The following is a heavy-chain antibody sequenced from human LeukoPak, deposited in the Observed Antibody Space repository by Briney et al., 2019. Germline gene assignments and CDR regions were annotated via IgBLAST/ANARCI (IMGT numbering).Heavy chain of an antibody. D-gene: IGHD2-2*01. CDR3: ARGGYQLLTFFDY. Sequence: GGSLSLSCAASGFTFNDYYMCWIRQAPGKGLEWVSYISRSGNTIYYADSVKGRFTISRDNAKNSLYLQMNSLRAEDTAVYYCARGGYQLLTFFDYWGQGTLVTVSS. V-gene: IGHV3-11*04. J-gene: IGHJ4*02. CDR2: ISRSGNTI. CDR1: GFTFNDYY.